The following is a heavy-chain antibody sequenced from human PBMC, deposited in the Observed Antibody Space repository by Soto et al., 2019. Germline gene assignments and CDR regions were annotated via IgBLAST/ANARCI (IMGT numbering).Heavy chain of an antibody. CDR3: ARVRTAYSSSSSDV. Sequence: SETLSLTCAVSGGSISSSNWWNWVRQPPGKGLEWIGQIYHSGSTNYNPSLKSRVTISVDMSKNQFSLKINSVTAADTAVYYCARVRTAYSSSSSDVWGQGSTGTVSS. J-gene: IGHJ6*02. CDR2: IYHSGST. D-gene: IGHD6-6*01. CDR1: GGSISSSNW. V-gene: IGHV4-4*02.